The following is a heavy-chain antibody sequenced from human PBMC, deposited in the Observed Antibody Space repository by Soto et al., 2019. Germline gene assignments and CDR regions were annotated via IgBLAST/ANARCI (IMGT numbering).Heavy chain of an antibody. CDR1: GGSFSGYY. CDR2: INHSGST. CDR3: ARGLYSPIDY. J-gene: IGHJ4*02. Sequence: SETLCLTCTVYGGSFSGYYWSWIRQPPGKGLEWIGEINHSGSTNYNPSLKSRVTISVDTSKNQFSLKLSSVTAADTAVYYCARGLYSPIDYWGQGTLVNVSS. V-gene: IGHV4-34*01. D-gene: IGHD5-18*01.